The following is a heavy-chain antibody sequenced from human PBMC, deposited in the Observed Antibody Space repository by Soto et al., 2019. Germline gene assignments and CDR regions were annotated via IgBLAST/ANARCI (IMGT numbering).Heavy chain of an antibody. CDR2: ISGRGDTT. CDR1: GFTFSSFA. J-gene: IGHJ4*02. Sequence: EVQLLESGGGLVQPGGSLRLSCAASGFTFSSFALNWVRQAPGKGLEWVSSISGRGDTTYYRDSVRGRFTISRDNSRNTVYLQMNSLRDEDTAIYYGAKDAAFVISRADYWSQGTPVTVSS. CDR3: AKDAAFVISRADY. D-gene: IGHD2-21*01. V-gene: IGHV3-23*01.